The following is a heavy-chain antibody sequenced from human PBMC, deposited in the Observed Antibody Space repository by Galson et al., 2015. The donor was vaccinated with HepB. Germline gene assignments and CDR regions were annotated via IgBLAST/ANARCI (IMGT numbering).Heavy chain of an antibody. CDR1: GSSFSNYA. D-gene: IGHD6-19*01. J-gene: IGHJ4*02. CDR3: VQRREAVTGRGFDY. V-gene: IGHV3-23*01. Sequence: SLRLSCAASGSSFSNYAMCWVRHSPGKGLEWVSAISFSGISTYYADSVKCRFTISRDTSKNTLYLQMNSLRAEDTAVYYCVQRREAVTGRGFDYWGRGTLVTVSS. CDR2: ISFSGIST.